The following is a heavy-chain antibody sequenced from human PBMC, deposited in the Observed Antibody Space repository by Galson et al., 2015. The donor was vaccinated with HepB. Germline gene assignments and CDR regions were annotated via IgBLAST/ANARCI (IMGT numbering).Heavy chain of an antibody. Sequence: SLRLSCAASGFTFSNAWMSWVRQAPGKGLEWVGRIKSKTDGGTTDYAAPVKGRFTISRDDSKNTLYLQMNSLKASDTAMYYCASAYCSSTSCETNFQHWGQGTLVTVSS. J-gene: IGHJ1*01. D-gene: IGHD2-2*01. CDR2: IKSKTDGGTT. CDR1: GFTFSNAW. V-gene: IGHV3-15*01. CDR3: ASAYCSSTSCETNFQH.